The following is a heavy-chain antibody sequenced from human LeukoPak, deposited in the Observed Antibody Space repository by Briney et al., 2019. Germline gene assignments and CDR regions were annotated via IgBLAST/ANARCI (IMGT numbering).Heavy chain of an antibody. Sequence: AASVKVSCKASGYTFTNNYLHWVRQAPGQGLEWMGMIYPGDGSTSYAQNFQGRVTVTRDTSTTTVHMELRGLRSEDTAVYYCARDQEGFDYWGQGTVVTVSS. V-gene: IGHV1-46*01. CDR3: ARDQEGFDY. CDR1: GYTFTNNY. CDR2: IYPGDGST. J-gene: IGHJ4*02.